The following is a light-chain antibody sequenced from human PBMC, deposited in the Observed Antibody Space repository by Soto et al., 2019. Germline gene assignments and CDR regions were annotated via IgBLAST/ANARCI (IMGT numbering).Light chain of an antibody. J-gene: IGKJ2*01. V-gene: IGKV3-15*01. CDR2: DAS. Sequence: EIVMTQSPATLSVSPGEGATLSCRASQSVTSSLAWYQQKPGQAPRLLIYDASTRATGIPVRFSGSGSGTEFTLTISSLQSEDFAVYYCQQFNNWPPTFGQGTKLDIK. CDR1: QSVTSS. CDR3: QQFNNWPPT.